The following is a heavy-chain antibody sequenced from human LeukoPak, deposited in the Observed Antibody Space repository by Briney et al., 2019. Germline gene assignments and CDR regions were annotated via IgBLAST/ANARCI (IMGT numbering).Heavy chain of an antibody. CDR3: ATGQSGVGANWFDP. J-gene: IGHJ5*02. CDR1: GFTFSTYS. Sequence: GGSLRLSCAASGFTFSTYSMIWVRQAPGKGLEWVSSIGISSSYKYDAESVKGRFTIARDNAKNSLYLQMNSRRADDTAVYYCATGQSGVGANWFDPWGQGTLVPVSS. V-gene: IGHV3-21*01. D-gene: IGHD1-26*01. CDR2: IGISSSYK.